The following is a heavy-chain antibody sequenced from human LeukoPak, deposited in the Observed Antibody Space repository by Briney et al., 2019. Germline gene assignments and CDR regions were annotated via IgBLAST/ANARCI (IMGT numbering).Heavy chain of an antibody. CDR3: AIGYLYEN. CDR2: ISYDGSNK. J-gene: IGHJ4*02. Sequence: GRSLRFSCAASGFTFSSYAMHWVRQAPGKGLEWVAVISYDGSNKYYADSVKGRFTISRDNSKNTLYLQMNSLRAEDTAVYYCAIGYLYENWGQGTLVTVSS. V-gene: IGHV3-30-3*01. CDR1: GFTFSSYA. D-gene: IGHD2-8*01.